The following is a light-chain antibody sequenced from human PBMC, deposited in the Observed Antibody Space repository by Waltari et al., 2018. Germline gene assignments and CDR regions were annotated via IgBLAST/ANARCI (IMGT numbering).Light chain of an antibody. CDR2: GAS. Sequence: IVLTQSPGTLSLSPGDRASLSCKASQSLGKNYLAWYQHKPGQAPRRLIYGASSRAAGIPDRFSGSGSGTDFTLTISRLEPEDCAVYYCQQYASSVLYTFGQGTKLEIK. J-gene: IGKJ2*01. CDR3: QQYASSVLYT. CDR1: QSLGKNY. V-gene: IGKV3-20*01.